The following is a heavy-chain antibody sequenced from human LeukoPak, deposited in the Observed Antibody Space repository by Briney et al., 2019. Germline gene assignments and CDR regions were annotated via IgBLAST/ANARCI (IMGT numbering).Heavy chain of an antibody. V-gene: IGHV3-30*02. J-gene: IGHJ4*02. Sequence: GGSLRLSCAASGFTFSSYGMHWVRQAPGKGLEWVAFIRYDGSNKYYADSVKGRFTISRDNSKNTLYLQMNSLRPEDTAVYYCAKDPRDHSYGWSWRYFDYWGQGTLVTVSS. CDR2: IRYDGSNK. CDR1: GFTFSSYG. D-gene: IGHD5-18*01. CDR3: AKDPRDHSYGWSWRYFDY.